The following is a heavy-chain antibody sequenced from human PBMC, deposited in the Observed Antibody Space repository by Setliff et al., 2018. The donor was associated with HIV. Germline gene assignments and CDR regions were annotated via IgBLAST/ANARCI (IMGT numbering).Heavy chain of an antibody. J-gene: IGHJ3*02. CDR1: GFTFDDYG. V-gene: IGHV3-20*01. D-gene: IGHD2-2*01. CDR2: INWKGGST. Sequence: GGSLRLSCAASGFTFDDYGMNWVRQVPGKGLEWVSGINWKGGSTGYADSVKGRFTISRDNAKNSLYLQMNSLRAEDTALYHCVRSHSTRDAFDIWGQGTMVTVSS. CDR3: VRSHSTRDAFDI.